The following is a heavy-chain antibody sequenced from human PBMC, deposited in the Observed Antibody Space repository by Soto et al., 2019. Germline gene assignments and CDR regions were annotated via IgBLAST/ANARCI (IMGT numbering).Heavy chain of an antibody. CDR1: GFTVSSSA. V-gene: IGHV3-23*01. CDR3: AKDRGSGGIVAGTPDY. D-gene: IGHD6-19*01. Sequence: EVQLLESGGGLVQPGGSLRLSCAASGFTVSSSAMIWVRQAPGKGLEWVATFSAGGSRYYADSVKGRFTISRNSSQNTLYLQMTGLRAEDTAIYYCAKDRGSGGIVAGTPDYWGQGTLVTVSS. CDR2: FSAGGSR. J-gene: IGHJ4*02.